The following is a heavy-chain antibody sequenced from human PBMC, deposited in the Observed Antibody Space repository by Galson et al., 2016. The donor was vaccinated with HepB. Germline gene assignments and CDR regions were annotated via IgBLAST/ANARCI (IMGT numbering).Heavy chain of an antibody. Sequence: SLRLSCAASGYRFSGQAMHWVRQAPGKGLEWVAVISYDGTYQLYADSVGGRFTISRDNFNNTLYLQMNSLGTEDTAVYYCARELSLVPGKGGHFDLWGQGTLVTVSS. J-gene: IGHJ5*02. CDR1: GYRFSGQA. D-gene: IGHD6-19*01. V-gene: IGHV3-30*04. CDR3: ARELSLVPGKGGHFDL. CDR2: ISYDGTYQ.